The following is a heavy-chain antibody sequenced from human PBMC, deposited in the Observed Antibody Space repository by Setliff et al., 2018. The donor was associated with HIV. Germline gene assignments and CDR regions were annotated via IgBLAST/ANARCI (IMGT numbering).Heavy chain of an antibody. CDR3: ARGPDGVKVPYYYDSSGYYYHY. D-gene: IGHD3-22*01. J-gene: IGHJ4*02. Sequence: ASVKVSCKASGYTLTSNHMHWVRQAPGQGLEWMGIITPIGGGTNYAQKFQGRVTMTTDTSTSTVYMHLSSLRSEDTAVYYCARGPDGVKVPYYYDSSGYYYHYWGQGTLVTVSS. V-gene: IGHV1-46*01. CDR2: ITPIGGGT. CDR1: GYTLTSNH.